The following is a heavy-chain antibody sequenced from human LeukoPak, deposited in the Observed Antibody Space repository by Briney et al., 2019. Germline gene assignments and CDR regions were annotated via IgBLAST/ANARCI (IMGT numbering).Heavy chain of an antibody. J-gene: IGHJ4*02. V-gene: IGHV4-59*12. CDR3: ARQMYSSSYPFDY. CDR2: IYHSGST. Sequence: SETLSLTCTVSGGSISSYYWSWIRQPPGKGLEWIGYIYHSGSTYYNPSLKSRVTISVDRSKNQFSLKLSSVTAADTAVYYCARQMYSSSYPFDYWGQGTLVTVSS. CDR1: GGSISSYY. D-gene: IGHD6-6*01.